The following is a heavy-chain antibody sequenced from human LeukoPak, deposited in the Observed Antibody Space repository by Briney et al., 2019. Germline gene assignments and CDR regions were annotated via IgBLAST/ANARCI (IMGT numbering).Heavy chain of an antibody. V-gene: IGHV4-34*01. CDR1: GGSFSGYY. J-gene: IGHJ4*02. Sequence: KPSETLSLTCAVYGGSFSGYYWSWIRQPPGKGLEWIGEINHSGSTNYNPSLKSRVTISVDTSKNQFSLKLSSVTAADTAVYYCARGLRSGYEFDYWGQGTLVTVSS. D-gene: IGHD5-12*01. CDR3: ARGLRSGYEFDY. CDR2: INHSGST.